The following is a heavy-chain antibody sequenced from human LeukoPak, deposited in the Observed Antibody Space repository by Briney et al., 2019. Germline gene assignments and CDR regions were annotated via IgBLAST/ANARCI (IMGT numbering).Heavy chain of an antibody. CDR2: ISYDGSNK. Sequence: GGSLRLSCAASGFTFSSYGMHWVRQAPGKGLEWVAVISYDGSNKYYADSVKGRFTISGDNSKNTLYLQMNSLRAEDTAVYYCAKKESSSWYPPYYYYGMDVWGQGTTVTVSS. V-gene: IGHV3-30*18. J-gene: IGHJ6*02. CDR1: GFTFSSYG. D-gene: IGHD6-13*01. CDR3: AKKESSSWYPPYYYYGMDV.